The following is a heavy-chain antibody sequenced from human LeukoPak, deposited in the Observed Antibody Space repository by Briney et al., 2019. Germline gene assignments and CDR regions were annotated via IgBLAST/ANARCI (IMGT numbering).Heavy chain of an antibody. J-gene: IGHJ6*03. CDR1: GASISSYY. Sequence: SETPSLTCTVSGASISSYYWSWIRQPPGKGLEWIGYIYTSGSTNYNPSLKSRVTISVDTSKNQFSLNLSSVTAADTAVYYCATHYCSSTSCSFYYYMDVWGKGTTVTVSS. CDR2: IYTSGST. V-gene: IGHV4-4*09. D-gene: IGHD2-2*01. CDR3: ATHYCSSTSCSFYYYMDV.